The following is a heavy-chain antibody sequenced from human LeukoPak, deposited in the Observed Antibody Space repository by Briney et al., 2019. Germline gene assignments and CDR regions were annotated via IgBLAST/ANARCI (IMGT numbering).Heavy chain of an antibody. CDR2: ISWDESTT. CDR1: GLSIRDNS. D-gene: IGHD2-15*01. Sequence: GGSLRLSCAASGLSIRDNSMHWVRQPPGKGLEWVSLISWDESTTYYSDSVKGRFTVSRDSSKNSLYLQMNSLRTEDTALYYCARGPNRWWVVSRNWGMDVWGQGTTVTVSS. CDR3: ARGPNRWWVVSRNWGMDV. J-gene: IGHJ6*02. V-gene: IGHV3-43*01.